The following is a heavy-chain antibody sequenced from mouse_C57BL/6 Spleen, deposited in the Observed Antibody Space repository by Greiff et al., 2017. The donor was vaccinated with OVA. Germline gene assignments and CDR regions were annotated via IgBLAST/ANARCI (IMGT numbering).Heavy chain of an antibody. D-gene: IGHD1-1*01. CDR1: GFTFSSYA. V-gene: IGHV5-9-1*02. CDR2: IRSGGDYI. J-gene: IGHJ1*03. Sequence: EVQVVESGEGLVKPGGSLKLSCAASGFTFSSYAMSWVRQTPEKRLEWVAYIRSGGDYIYYADTVKGRFPISRDNARNTLYLQMSSLKSEDTAIYYCTRGGSSYGYFDVWGTGTTVTVSS. CDR3: TRGGSSYGYFDV.